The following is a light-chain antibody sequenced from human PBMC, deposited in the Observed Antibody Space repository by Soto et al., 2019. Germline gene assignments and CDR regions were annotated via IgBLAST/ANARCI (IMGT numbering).Light chain of an antibody. J-gene: IGKJ1*01. Sequence: DIQMTQSPSTLSASLGDRVTITCRPSQSISVWWSWYQQKAGKAPRLLIYKASTLEIGVPSRFSGSGSGTEFTLTISSLQPDDVAIYYCQQYNDYSWTFGQGTKVDIK. CDR3: QQYNDYSWT. CDR1: QSISVW. V-gene: IGKV1-5*03. CDR2: KAS.